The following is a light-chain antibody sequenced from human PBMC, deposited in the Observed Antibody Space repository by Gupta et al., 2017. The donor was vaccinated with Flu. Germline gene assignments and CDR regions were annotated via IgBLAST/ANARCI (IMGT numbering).Light chain of an antibody. CDR3: QQTDKSPLT. CDR1: QSISIY. CDR2: AAS. J-gene: IGKJ5*01. V-gene: IGKV1-39*01. Sequence: DIQLTQSPSSLSASVGDRVTITCRPSQSISIYLNWYQQKPGKAPEVLIYAASSLQGGVPSRFSGSGSGTDFTLTISRLQPEDFAAYYCQQTDKSPLTFGQGTPMEIK.